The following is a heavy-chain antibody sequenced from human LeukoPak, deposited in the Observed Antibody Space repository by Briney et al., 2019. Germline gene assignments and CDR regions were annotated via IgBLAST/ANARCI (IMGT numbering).Heavy chain of an antibody. CDR3: ARVAVGATRVDFDY. V-gene: IGHV4-39*07. CDR1: GGSISSSSYY. D-gene: IGHD1-26*01. CDR2: IYYSGST. J-gene: IGHJ4*02. Sequence: PSETLSLTCTVSGGSISSSSYYWGWIRQPPGKGLEWIGSIYYSGSTYYNPSLKSRVTISVDTSKNQFSLKLSSVTAADTAVYYCARVAVGATRVDFDYWGQGTLVTVSS.